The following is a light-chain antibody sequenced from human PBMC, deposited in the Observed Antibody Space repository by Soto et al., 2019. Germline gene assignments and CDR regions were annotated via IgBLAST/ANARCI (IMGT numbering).Light chain of an antibody. J-gene: IGKJ4*01. CDR1: QSVGRT. V-gene: IGKV3-11*01. CDR2: DAS. CDR3: QQRDICPLT. Sequence: EIVLTQSPATLSLSPGERATLSCRASQSVGRTLAWFQQKPGQAPRLLIYDASNRATGIPARFTGSGSGTDFTLTIRSLEPEDFAIYYCQQRDICPLTFGGGTKVEIK.